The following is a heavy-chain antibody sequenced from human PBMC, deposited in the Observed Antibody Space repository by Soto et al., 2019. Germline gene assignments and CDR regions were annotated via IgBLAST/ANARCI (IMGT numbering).Heavy chain of an antibody. CDR3: ARDPAP. Sequence: SETLSITCTLSGVSSSRGGYYWSWIRQNPGKGLEWIVYTYNSVSTYSNPSLKSRVTISVDTSKNQFSLKLTSVTAADTAVYYCARDPAPWGQGTLVTVSS. V-gene: IGHV4-31*02. CDR2: TYNSVST. CDR1: GVSSSRGGYY. J-gene: IGHJ5*02.